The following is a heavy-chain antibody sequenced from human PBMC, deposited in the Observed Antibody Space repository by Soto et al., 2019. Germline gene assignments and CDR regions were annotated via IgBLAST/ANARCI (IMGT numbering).Heavy chain of an antibody. V-gene: IGHV3-15*07. Sequence: PGGSLRLSCAASGFIFSNAWMNWVRQAPGKGLEWVGRIRSEADGGKIDYAAPVRGRFTISRDDSKNMLYLQMNSLKTEDTGVYYCTTAHANAPFYGLDVWGQGTTVTVPS. CDR3: TTAHANAPFYGLDV. CDR2: IRSEADGGKI. CDR1: GFIFSNAW. J-gene: IGHJ6*01.